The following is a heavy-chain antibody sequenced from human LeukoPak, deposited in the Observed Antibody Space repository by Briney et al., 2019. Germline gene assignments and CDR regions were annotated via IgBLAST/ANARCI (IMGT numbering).Heavy chain of an antibody. Sequence: SVKVSCKASGGTFSSYAISWVRQAPGQGLEWMGGIIPIFGTANYAQKLQGRVTITTHESTSTAYMELSSLRSVDTAVYYCARAALGGVSSGMGYWGQGTLVTVSS. D-gene: IGHD3-22*01. CDR3: ARAALGGVSSGMGY. CDR2: IIPIFGTA. J-gene: IGHJ4*02. V-gene: IGHV1-69*05. CDR1: GGTFSSYA.